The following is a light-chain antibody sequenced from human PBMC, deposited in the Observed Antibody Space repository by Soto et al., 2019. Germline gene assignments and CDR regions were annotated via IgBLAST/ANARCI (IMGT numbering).Light chain of an antibody. V-gene: IGLV2-14*03. Sequence: QSVLTQPASVFGSPGQSITISCTGTSSDVGGSNFVSWYQQHPGKAPKLMIYEVSSRPSGVSNRFSGSKSGNTASLTISGLQPEDEAEDYCSSYTTSSTLVFVTGTKLTVL. CDR1: SSDVGGSNF. CDR2: EVS. J-gene: IGLJ1*01. CDR3: SSYTTSSTLV.